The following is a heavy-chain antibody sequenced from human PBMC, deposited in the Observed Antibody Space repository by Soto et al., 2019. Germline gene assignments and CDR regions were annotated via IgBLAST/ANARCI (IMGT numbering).Heavy chain of an antibody. J-gene: IGHJ1*01. D-gene: IGHD4-17*01. CDR3: ARDKFSRVYGDYAPAEYFQH. Sequence: SVTVSCKASGGTFSSYAISWVRQAPGQGLEWMGGIIPIFRTANYAQKFQGRVTITADESTSTAYMELSSLRSEDTAVYYCARDKFSRVYGDYAPAEYFQHWGQGTLVTVSS. CDR2: IIPIFRTA. CDR1: GGTFSSYA. V-gene: IGHV1-69*13.